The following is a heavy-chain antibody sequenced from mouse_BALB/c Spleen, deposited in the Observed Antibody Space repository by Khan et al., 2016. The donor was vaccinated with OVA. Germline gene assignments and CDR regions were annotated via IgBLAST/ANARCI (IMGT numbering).Heavy chain of an antibody. CDR3: TRRNWDVAWFAY. D-gene: IGHD4-1*01. CDR2: IYPGNSDT. Sequence: EVQLQQSGTVLARPGASVKMSCKASGYTFTRSWMHWVKQRPGQGLEWIGAIYPGNSDTNYNEKFKGKAKLTAVTSTSTAYMELSSLTNEDSAVDYCTRRNWDVAWFAYWGQGTLVTVSA. CDR1: GYTFTRSW. V-gene: IGHV1-5*01. J-gene: IGHJ3*01.